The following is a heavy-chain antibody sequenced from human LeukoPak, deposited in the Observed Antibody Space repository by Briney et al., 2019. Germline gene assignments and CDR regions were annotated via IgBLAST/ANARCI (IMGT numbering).Heavy chain of an antibody. D-gene: IGHD3-22*01. CDR1: GGSISSYY. Sequence: SETLSLTCTVSGGSISSYYWGWIRQPPGKGLEWIGSIYYSGSTYYNPSLKSRVTISVDTSKNQFSLKLSSVTAADTAVYYCARAEDRDYYDSSGYLDYWGQGTLVTVSS. V-gene: IGHV4-39*01. J-gene: IGHJ4*02. CDR3: ARAEDRDYYDSSGYLDY. CDR2: IYYSGST.